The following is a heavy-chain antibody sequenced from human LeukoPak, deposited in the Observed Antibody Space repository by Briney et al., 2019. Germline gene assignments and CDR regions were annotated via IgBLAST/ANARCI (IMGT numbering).Heavy chain of an antibody. Sequence: GGSLRLSCAASGFTFSSYAMHWVRQAPGKGLEWVAVISYDGSNKYYADSVKGRFTISRDNSKNTLYLQMNSLRAEDTAGYYCARDRSYSSSWYPIFDYWGQGTLVTVSS. CDR3: ARDRSYSSSWYPIFDY. J-gene: IGHJ4*02. CDR2: ISYDGSNK. D-gene: IGHD6-13*01. V-gene: IGHV3-30*04. CDR1: GFTFSSYA.